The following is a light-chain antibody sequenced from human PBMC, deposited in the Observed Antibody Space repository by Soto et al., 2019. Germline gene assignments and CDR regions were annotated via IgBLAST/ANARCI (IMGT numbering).Light chain of an antibody. CDR3: SSFTSTHAYV. CDR1: SSDIGGYHY. Sequence: QSVLTQPASVSGSPGQSMTISCTGTSSDIGGYHYVSWYQQHPGKAPKLIIYQVSHRPSGVSNRFSGSKSGNTASLTISGPQGEAEDTYYCSSFTSTHAYVFGTGTKVTVL. V-gene: IGLV2-14*03. CDR2: QVS. J-gene: IGLJ1*01.